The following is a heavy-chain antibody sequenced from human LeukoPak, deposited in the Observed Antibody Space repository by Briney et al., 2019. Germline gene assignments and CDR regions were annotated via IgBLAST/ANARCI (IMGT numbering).Heavy chain of an antibody. V-gene: IGHV3-23*05. D-gene: IGHD1/OR15-1a*01. Sequence: GGSLRLSCVASGFTFSDYAMNWVRQAPGKGLEWVSTFKTKYHQVYYAESVRGRFTISTDNSRNTVFLQMSSLRAEDTAIYYCARWRSQQSEFDLWGQGTLATVSS. CDR1: GFTFSDYA. J-gene: IGHJ4*02. CDR3: ARWRSQQSEFDL. CDR2: FKTKYHQV.